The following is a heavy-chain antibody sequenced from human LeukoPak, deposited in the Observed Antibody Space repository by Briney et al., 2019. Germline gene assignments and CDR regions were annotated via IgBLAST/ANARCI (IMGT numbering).Heavy chain of an antibody. J-gene: IGHJ4*02. D-gene: IGHD3-10*01. CDR3: ARDEEIYASGSCFD. CDR1: GFTFSSYA. Sequence: GGSLTLSCTASGFTFSSYAMNWVRQAPGKGLEWISYIGSSIVSIYYADSVKGRFTISRDNAKNSVFLQMSSLRAEDTAVYYCARDEEIYASGSCFDWGQGTLVTVSS. CDR2: IGSSIVSI. V-gene: IGHV3-48*04.